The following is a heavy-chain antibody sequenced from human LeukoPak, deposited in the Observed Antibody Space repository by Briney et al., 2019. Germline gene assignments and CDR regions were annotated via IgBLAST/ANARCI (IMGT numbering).Heavy chain of an antibody. CDR2: IKQDGSEK. CDR1: GFTFSSYW. Sequence: PGGSLRLSCAASGFTFSSYWMSWVRQAPGKGLEWVANIKQDGSEKYYVDSVKGRFTISRDNAKNSLYLQMNSLRAEDTAVYYCARVSGGNPYYYYGMDVWGQGTTVTVSS. V-gene: IGHV3-7*01. D-gene: IGHD4-23*01. CDR3: ARVSGGNPYYYYGMDV. J-gene: IGHJ6*02.